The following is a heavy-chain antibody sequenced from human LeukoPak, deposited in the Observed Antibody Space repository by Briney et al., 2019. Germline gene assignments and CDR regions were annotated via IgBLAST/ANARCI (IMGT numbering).Heavy chain of an antibody. V-gene: IGHV3-15*01. CDR3: ATPVVPAATTACDY. CDR2: IKSKTDGGTT. Sequence: PGGALRLSCAASGFTFSSYWMSWVRQAPGKGLEWVGRIKSKTDGGTTDYAAPVKGRFTISRDNSKNTLYLQMNSLRAEDTAVYYCATPVVPAATTACDYWGQGTLVTVSS. CDR1: GFTFSSYW. D-gene: IGHD2-2*01. J-gene: IGHJ4*02.